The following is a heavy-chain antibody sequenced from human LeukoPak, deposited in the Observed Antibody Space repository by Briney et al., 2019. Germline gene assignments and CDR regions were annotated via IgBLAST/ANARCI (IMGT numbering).Heavy chain of an antibody. CDR3: TTAYPTYSSGWYRGDY. CDR1: GFTFSNAW. V-gene: IGHV3-15*01. D-gene: IGHD6-19*01. J-gene: IGHJ4*02. Sequence: GGSLRLSCAASGFTFSNAWMSWVRQAPGKGLEWVGRIKSKTDGGTTDYAAPVKGRFTISRDDSKNTLYLQTNSLKTEDTAVYYCTTAYPTYSSGWYRGDYWGQGTLVTVSS. CDR2: IKSKTDGGTT.